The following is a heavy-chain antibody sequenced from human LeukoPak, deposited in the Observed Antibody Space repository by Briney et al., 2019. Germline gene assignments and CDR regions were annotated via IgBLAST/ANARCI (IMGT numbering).Heavy chain of an antibody. J-gene: IGHJ4*02. CDR1: GGSFSGYY. CDR2: INHSGST. V-gene: IGHV4-34*01. CDR3: ARDAYSSSWEFDY. D-gene: IGHD6-13*01. Sequence: SETLSLTCAVYGGSFSGYYWSWIRQPPGKGLEWIGEINHSGSTNYNPSLKSRVTISVDTSKNQFSLKLSSVTAADTAVYYCARDAYSSSWEFDYWGQGTLVTVSS.